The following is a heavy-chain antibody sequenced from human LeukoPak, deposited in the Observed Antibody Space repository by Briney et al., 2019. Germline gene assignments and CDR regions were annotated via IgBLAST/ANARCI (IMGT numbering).Heavy chain of an antibody. Sequence: VASVKFSCKASGYTFTSYYMHWVLQAPGHGLEWMGIINPSGRSTSYAQKFQGRVTMTRDTSTSTVYMELSSLRAEDTAVYYCARGPLVGSVITPIDYWGQGTLVTVSS. CDR1: GYTFTSYY. J-gene: IGHJ4*02. D-gene: IGHD3-22*01. V-gene: IGHV1-46*01. CDR2: INPSGRST. CDR3: ARGPLVGSVITPIDY.